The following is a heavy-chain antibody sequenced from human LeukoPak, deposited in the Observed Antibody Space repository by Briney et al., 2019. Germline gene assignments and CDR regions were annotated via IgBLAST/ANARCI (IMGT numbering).Heavy chain of an antibody. CDR3: AKDIVVVPAAVNDY. J-gene: IGHJ4*02. Sequence: GGSLRLSCAASGFTFSSYGMSWVRQAPGKGLEWVSAISGSGGSTYYADSVKGRFTISRDNSKNTLYLQMNRLRAEDTAVYYCAKDIVVVPAAVNDYWGQGTLVTVSS. V-gene: IGHV3-23*01. D-gene: IGHD2-2*01. CDR1: GFTFSSYG. CDR2: ISGSGGST.